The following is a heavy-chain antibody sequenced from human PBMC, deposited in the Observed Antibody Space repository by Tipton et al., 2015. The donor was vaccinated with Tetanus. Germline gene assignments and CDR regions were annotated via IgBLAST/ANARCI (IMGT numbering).Heavy chain of an antibody. D-gene: IGHD4-17*01. Sequence: SLRLSCTASGFTFSNYAMNWVRQAPGKGLEWVSGITGSGHISGSEGTTYYADSVKGRFTISRGNSKNTLYLQMNSLRAEDTAIYYCTTRPPPYGDYYFDYWGQGALVTVSS. CDR3: TTRPPPYGDYYFDY. CDR2: ITGSGHISGSEGTT. J-gene: IGHJ4*02. CDR1: GFTFSNYA. V-gene: IGHV3-23*01.